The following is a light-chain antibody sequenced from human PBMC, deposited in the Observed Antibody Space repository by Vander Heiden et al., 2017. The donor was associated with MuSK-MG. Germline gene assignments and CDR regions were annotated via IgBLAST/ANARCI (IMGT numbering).Light chain of an antibody. CDR3: CSYAGSSTFV. CDR2: DVT. CDR1: SSDVGGYNH. Sequence: QSALTQPRSVSGSPGQAVAISCTGTSSDVGGYNHVSWYQQHPGKAPKFMIYDVTKRPSGVPDRFSGSKSGNTASLTISGLQAEDEADYYCCSYAGSSTFVFGTGTKVTVL. J-gene: IGLJ1*01. V-gene: IGLV2-11*01.